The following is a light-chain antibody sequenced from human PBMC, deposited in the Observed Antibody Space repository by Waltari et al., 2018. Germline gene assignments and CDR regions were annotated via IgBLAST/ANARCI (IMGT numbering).Light chain of an antibody. V-gene: IGKV3-20*01. CDR3: QKYGTLPAT. Sequence: SCRASQSVSKYLAVYQQKPGQAPRLLIYDASTRATGIPDRFSATGWGTDFSLSISRLEPEDFAVYYCQKYGTLPATFGQGTKVQMK. J-gene: IGKJ1*01. CDR1: QSVSKY. CDR2: DAS.